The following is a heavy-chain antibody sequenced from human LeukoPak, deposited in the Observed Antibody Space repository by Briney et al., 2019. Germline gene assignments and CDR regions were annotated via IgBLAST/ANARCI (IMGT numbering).Heavy chain of an antibody. V-gene: IGHV4-59*08. CDR1: GGSISSYY. J-gene: IGHJ4*02. CDR3: ARSSSGSSWYYY. D-gene: IGHD6-13*01. CDR2: IYYSGST. Sequence: PSETLSLTCTVSGGSISSYYWSWIRQPPGKGLEWIGYIYYSGSTNYNPSLKSRVTITVDTSKNQFSLKLSSVTAADTAVYYCARSSSGSSWYYYWGQGTLVTVSS.